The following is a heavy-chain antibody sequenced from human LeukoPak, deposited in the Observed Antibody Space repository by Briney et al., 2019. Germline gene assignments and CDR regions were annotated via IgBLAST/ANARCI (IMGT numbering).Heavy chain of an antibody. D-gene: IGHD6-19*01. V-gene: IGHV1-8*03. Sequence: ASVKVSCKASGYTLTGYYLHWVRQATGQGLEWMGWMNPNSGNTGYAQKFQGRVTITRNTSISTAYMELSSLRSEDTAVYYCARDSSGWYESDYWGQGTLVTVSS. CDR3: ARDSSGWYESDY. J-gene: IGHJ4*02. CDR1: GYTLTGYY. CDR2: MNPNSGNT.